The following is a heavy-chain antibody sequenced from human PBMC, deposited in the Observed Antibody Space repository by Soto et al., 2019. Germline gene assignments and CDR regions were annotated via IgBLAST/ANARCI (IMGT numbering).Heavy chain of an antibody. D-gene: IGHD2-8*01. CDR3: ARGLTGTNGVCWFDP. Sequence: SETLSLTCAVYGGSFSGYYWSWIRQPPGKGLEWIGEINHSGSTNYNPSLKSRVPISVDTSKNQFSLKLSSVTAADTAVYYCARGLTGTNGVCWFDPWGQGTLVTVSS. J-gene: IGHJ5*02. CDR2: INHSGST. CDR1: GGSFSGYY. V-gene: IGHV4-34*01.